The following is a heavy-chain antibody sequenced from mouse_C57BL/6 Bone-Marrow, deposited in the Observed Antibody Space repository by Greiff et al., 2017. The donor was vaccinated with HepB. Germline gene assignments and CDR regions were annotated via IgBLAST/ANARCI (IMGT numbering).Heavy chain of an antibody. Sequence: EVQLVESGGGLVKPGGSLKLSCAASGFTFSSYAMSWVRQTPEKRLEWVATISDGGSYTYYPDNVKGRFTISRDNAKNNLYLQMSHLKSEDTAMYYCARDGKGLLPAYWGQGTLVTVSA. CDR3: ARDGKGLLPAY. V-gene: IGHV5-4*01. CDR2: ISDGGSYT. CDR1: GFTFSSYA. J-gene: IGHJ3*01. D-gene: IGHD2-3*01.